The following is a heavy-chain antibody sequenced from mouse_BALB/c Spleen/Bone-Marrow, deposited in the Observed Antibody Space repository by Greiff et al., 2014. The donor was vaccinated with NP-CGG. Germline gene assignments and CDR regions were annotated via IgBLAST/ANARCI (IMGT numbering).Heavy chain of an antibody. D-gene: IGHD1-2*01. Sequence: VQLKESGPGLVKPSQSLSLTCTVTGYSITSDYAWNWIRQFPGNKLEWMGYISYSANTNYNPSLKSRIPITRDTSKNQFFLQLNSVTAEDTATYYCTRGTTAGFAYWGLGTLVTVSA. V-gene: IGHV3-2*02. CDR3: TRGTTAGFAY. CDR2: ISYSANT. CDR1: GYSITSDYA. J-gene: IGHJ3*01.